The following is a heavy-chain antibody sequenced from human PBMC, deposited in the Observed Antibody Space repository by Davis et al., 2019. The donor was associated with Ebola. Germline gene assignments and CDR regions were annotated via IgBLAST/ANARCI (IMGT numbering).Heavy chain of an antibody. J-gene: IGHJ6*04. CDR1: GFTFSSCW. D-gene: IGHD6-13*01. Sequence: GGSLRLSCAASGFTFSSCWMSWVRQAPGKGLEWVANIKQDGSEKYYVDSVKGRFTISRDNAKNSLYLQMNSLRAEDTAVYYCARDPGSSWYFMDVWGKGTTVAVSS. V-gene: IGHV3-7*01. CDR3: ARDPGSSWYFMDV. CDR2: IKQDGSEK.